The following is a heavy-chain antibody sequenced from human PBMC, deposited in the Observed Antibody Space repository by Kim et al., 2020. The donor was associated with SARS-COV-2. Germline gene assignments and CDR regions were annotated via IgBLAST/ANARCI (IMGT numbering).Heavy chain of an antibody. CDR3: ARLVPGSYDSSGYYQRTFDY. CDR1: GYTFTSYG. Sequence: ASVKVSCKASGYTFTSYGISWVQQAPGQGLEWMGWISAYNGNTNYAQKLQGRVTMTTDTSTSTAYMELRSLRSDDTAVYYCARLVPGSYDSSGYYQRTFDYWGQGTLVTVSS. J-gene: IGHJ4*02. V-gene: IGHV1-18*01. D-gene: IGHD3-22*01. CDR2: ISAYNGNT.